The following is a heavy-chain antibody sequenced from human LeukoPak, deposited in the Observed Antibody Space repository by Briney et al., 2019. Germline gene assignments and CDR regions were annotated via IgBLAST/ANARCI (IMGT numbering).Heavy chain of an antibody. CDR2: IHPNTGAT. CDR1: GHTFTNYY. V-gene: IGHV1-2*02. J-gene: IGHJ5*02. CDR3: ASYASGYNWLKV. Sequence: ASVKVSCKSSGHTFTNYYLHWVRQAPGQGLEWLGWIHPNTGATNYAQKFQGRVTVTRDTSISTTYVELSRLTSADTAGYYCASYASGYNWLKVWGQGTLVTVSS. D-gene: IGHD2-2*01.